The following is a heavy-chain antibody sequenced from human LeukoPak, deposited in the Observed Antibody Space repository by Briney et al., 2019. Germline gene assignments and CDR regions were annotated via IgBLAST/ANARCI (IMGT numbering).Heavy chain of an antibody. CDR3: ARDGLYDSSGYYMDS. Sequence: SETLSLTCTVSGGAISSYYWSWIRQPPGKGLEWIGYIYYSGGTKYNPSLMSRVTISVDRAQSQFSLSLSSATAADTAVYYCARDGLYDSSGYYMDSWGQGTLVIVSS. CDR1: GGAISSYY. D-gene: IGHD3-22*01. J-gene: IGHJ4*02. CDR2: IYYSGGT. V-gene: IGHV4-59*01.